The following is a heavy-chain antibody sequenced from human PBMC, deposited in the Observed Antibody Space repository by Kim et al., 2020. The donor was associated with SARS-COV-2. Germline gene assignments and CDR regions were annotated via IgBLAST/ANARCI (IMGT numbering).Heavy chain of an antibody. CDR1: GYSFTSYW. V-gene: IGHV5-51*01. Sequence: GESLKISCKGSGYSFTSYWIGWVRQMPGKGLEWMGIIYTGDSDTRYSPSFQGQVTISADKSISTAYLQWSSLKASDTAMYYCATSTSNVLRYFDWSPPIDYWGQGTLVTVSS. J-gene: IGHJ4*02. D-gene: IGHD3-9*01. CDR3: ATSTSNVLRYFDWSPPIDY. CDR2: IYTGDSDT.